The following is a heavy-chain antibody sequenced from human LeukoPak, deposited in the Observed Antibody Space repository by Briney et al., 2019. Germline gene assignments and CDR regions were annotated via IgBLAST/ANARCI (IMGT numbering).Heavy chain of an antibody. J-gene: IGHJ3*02. V-gene: IGHV4-39*01. CDR2: IHYSGGT. CDR1: GGSISSSSYY. Sequence: PSETLSLTCTVSGGSISSSSYYWGWIRQPLGKGLEWIGSIHYSGGTYYNPSLKSRVTISVDTSKNQFSLKLSSVTAADTAVYYCAREAFDIWGQGTMVTVSS. CDR3: AREAFDI.